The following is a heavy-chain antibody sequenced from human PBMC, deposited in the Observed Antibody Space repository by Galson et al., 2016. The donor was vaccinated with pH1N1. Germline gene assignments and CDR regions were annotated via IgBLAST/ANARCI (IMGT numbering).Heavy chain of an antibody. CDR3: AREGRSECGDYDGNYYGMDV. J-gene: IGHJ6*02. V-gene: IGHV3-11*04. Sequence: SLRLSCAASGFTFSDYYMSWIRQAPGKGLEWVSYISSTGSTIYYADSVKGRFTVSRGNAKNSLYLQMNSLRAEDTAVYYCAREGRSECGDYDGNYYGMDVWGQGTTVTVSS. CDR1: GFTFSDYY. D-gene: IGHD4-17*01. CDR2: ISSTGSTI.